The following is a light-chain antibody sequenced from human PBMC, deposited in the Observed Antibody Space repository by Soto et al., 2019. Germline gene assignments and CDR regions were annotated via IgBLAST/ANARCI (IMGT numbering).Light chain of an antibody. CDR1: NSNIGNNS. V-gene: IGLV1-51*01. Sequence: QSVLTQPPSVSAAPGQTVNISCSGTNSNIGNNSVSWYQQPPGTAPNLLIDDNNKRPSGIPDRFPGSKSGTSATRCLTVLHTGDEAEDDCGTWDSSRSAVVFGGGTKVTVL. CDR3: GTWDSSRSAVV. J-gene: IGLJ2*01. CDR2: DNN.